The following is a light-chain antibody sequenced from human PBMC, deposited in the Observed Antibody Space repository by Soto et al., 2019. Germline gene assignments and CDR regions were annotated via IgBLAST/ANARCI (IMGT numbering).Light chain of an antibody. CDR3: QTGGTGIVV. V-gene: IGLV4-69*01. J-gene: IGLJ2*01. Sequence: QSVLTQSPSASASLGASVKLTCTLSSGHSSYAIAWHQQQPEKGPRYLMKLNSDGSHSKGDGIPDRFSGSTSGAERYLTISSLQSEDGADYYCQTGGTGIVVFGGGTKLTVL. CDR2: LNSDGSH. CDR1: SGHSSYA.